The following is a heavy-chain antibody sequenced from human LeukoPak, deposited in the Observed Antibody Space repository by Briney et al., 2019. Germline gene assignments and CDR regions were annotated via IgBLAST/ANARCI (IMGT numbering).Heavy chain of an antibody. D-gene: IGHD3-3*01. CDR1: GFTFDDYA. CDR2: ISGSGGST. Sequence: GGSLRLSCAASGFTFDDYAMHWVRQAPGKGLEWVSAISGSGGSTYYADSVKGRFTISRDNSKNTLYLQMNSLRAEDTAVYYCAKDFWSGYLSFDYWGQGTLVTVSS. CDR3: AKDFWSGYLSFDY. J-gene: IGHJ4*02. V-gene: IGHV3-23*01.